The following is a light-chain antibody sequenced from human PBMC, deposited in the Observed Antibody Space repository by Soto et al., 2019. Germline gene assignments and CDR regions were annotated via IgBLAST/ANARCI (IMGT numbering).Light chain of an antibody. CDR2: GAF. CDR1: ESITSTY. CDR3: QRYGTSPWS. Sequence: ILLTQSPGTLSLSPGERATLYCRASESITSTYLAWYQLKPGRPPRLVLYGAFNRATGIHDRFSATGSGTDFSLTISGLEPEDSAVYFCQRYGTSPWSFGQGTKLEIK. V-gene: IGKV3-20*01. J-gene: IGKJ1*01.